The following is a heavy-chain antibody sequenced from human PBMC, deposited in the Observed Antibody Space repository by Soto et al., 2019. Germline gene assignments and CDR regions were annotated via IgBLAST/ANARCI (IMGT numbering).Heavy chain of an antibody. CDR1: GLTFSSYW. CDR2: IKQDGSEK. J-gene: IGHJ5*02. D-gene: IGHD3-10*01. CDR3: ARGEAIGDDP. Sequence: EVQLVESGGGLAQPGGSLRLSCAASGLTFSSYWMTWVRQAPGKGLEWVANIKQDGSEKYYVGSVKGRFTISRDNAKNSLYLQMNNLRVEDTAVYYCARGEAIGDDPWGHGTLVTVSS. V-gene: IGHV3-7*01.